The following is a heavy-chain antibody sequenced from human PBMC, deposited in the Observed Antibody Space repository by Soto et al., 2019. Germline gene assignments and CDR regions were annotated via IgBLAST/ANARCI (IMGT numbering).Heavy chain of an antibody. CDR1: GYTFTGYA. J-gene: IGHJ4*02. Sequence: QVQLVQSGAEEKKPGASVKVSCKASGYTFTGYAMHWVRQAPGQRREWMGWINAGNGNTKYSQKFQGRVTITRDTSASTAYMELSRLRCEDTAVYYCARAVAVAADFDSWGQGTLVPVSS. CDR2: INAGNGNT. V-gene: IGHV1-3*05. CDR3: ARAVAVAADFDS. D-gene: IGHD6-19*01.